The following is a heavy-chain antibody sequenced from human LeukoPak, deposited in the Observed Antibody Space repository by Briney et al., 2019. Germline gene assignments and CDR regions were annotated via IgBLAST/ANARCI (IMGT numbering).Heavy chain of an antibody. CDR1: GGSISSYY. Sequence: SETLSLTCTVSGGSISSYYWSWIRQPAGKGLEWIGRIYTSGSTNYNPSLKSRVTMSVDTSKNQFSLKLSSVTAADTAVYYCARGGIAARPLPFDYWGQGTLVTVSS. V-gene: IGHV4-4*07. CDR2: IYTSGST. J-gene: IGHJ4*02. D-gene: IGHD6-6*01. CDR3: ARGGIAARPLPFDY.